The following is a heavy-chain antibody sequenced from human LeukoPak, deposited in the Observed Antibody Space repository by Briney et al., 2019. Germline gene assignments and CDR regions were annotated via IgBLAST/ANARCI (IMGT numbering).Heavy chain of an antibody. J-gene: IGHJ3*02. CDR3: AREKINADAFDI. V-gene: IGHV3-23*01. CDR1: GFTFGTYA. Sequence: GGSLRLSCAASGFTFGTYAMSWVRQAPGKGLEWVSTIDNSGGYTYYGDSVKGRFTISRDNSKNTLFLQMNSLRVEDSAVYYCAREKINADAFDIWGQGTMVTVSS. CDR2: IDNSGGYT. D-gene: IGHD2-8*01.